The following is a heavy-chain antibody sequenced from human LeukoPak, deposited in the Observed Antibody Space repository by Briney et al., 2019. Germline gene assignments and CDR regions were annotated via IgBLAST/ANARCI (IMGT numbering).Heavy chain of an antibody. CDR2: ISHDGSVK. V-gene: IGHV3-30*18. CDR3: AKEGTTYSSTWFDS. D-gene: IGHD6-19*01. CDR1: GFTFNNYG. Sequence: GSLRLSCAASGFTFNNYGMQWVRQTPGKGLEWVTVISHDGSVKHYADSVKGRFTISRDTSKNTVYLQMNSLRPEDTAVYYCAKEGTTYSSTWFDSWGQGTLVTVSS. J-gene: IGHJ5*01.